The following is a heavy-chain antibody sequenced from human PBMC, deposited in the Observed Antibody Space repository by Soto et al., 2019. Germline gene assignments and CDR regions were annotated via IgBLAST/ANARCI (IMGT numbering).Heavy chain of an antibody. V-gene: IGHV4-34*01. Sequence: SEPLSLTSAVYGGSISDHSWPWIRQSPGKGLEWIGDINHSGRVNYGPSLKSRVTISLDTSKNQFSLTLSAVTAADTAMYYCSTRAYDTNGYYRFDPWGQGTLVTVSS. J-gene: IGHJ5*01. CDR3: STRAYDTNGYYRFDP. CDR2: INHSGRV. D-gene: IGHD3-22*01. CDR1: GGSISDHS.